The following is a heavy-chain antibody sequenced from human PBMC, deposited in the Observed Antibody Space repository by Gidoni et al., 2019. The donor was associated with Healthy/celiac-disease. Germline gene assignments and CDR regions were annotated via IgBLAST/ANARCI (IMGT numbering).Heavy chain of an antibody. V-gene: IGHV3-30*18. D-gene: IGHD3-22*01. J-gene: IGHJ4*02. CDR2: ISYDGSNK. CDR3: AKDQGIGITMIVVALDY. Sequence: QVQLVESGGGVVQPGRSLRLSCAASGFPFSSYGMHWVRQAPGKGLEWVAVISYDGSNKYYADSVKGRFTISRDNSKNTLYLQMNSLRAEDTAVYYCAKDQGIGITMIVVALDYWGQGTLVTVSS. CDR1: GFPFSSYG.